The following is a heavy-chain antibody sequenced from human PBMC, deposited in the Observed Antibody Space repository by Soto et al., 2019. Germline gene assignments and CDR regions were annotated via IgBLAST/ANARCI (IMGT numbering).Heavy chain of an antibody. V-gene: IGHV4-31*03. Sequence: QVQLQESGPGLVKPSQTLSLTCTVSGGSISSGAYYWSWIRQHPGKGLEWIGYIYYSGSTYYNPSLKRRVTXXVXTXXNQFSLKLSSVTAADTAVYYCARESRDGFNSPFDYWGQGTLVTVSS. J-gene: IGHJ4*02. CDR2: IYYSGST. CDR1: GGSISSGAYY. CDR3: ARESRDGFNSPFDY. D-gene: IGHD5-12*01.